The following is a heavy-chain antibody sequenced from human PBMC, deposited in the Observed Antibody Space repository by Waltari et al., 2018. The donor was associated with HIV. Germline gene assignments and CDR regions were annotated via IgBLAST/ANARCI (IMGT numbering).Heavy chain of an antibody. Sequence: EVQLVESGGGLVKPGRSLRLPCTASGFPFGDYALSWFSQATGKGLEWIGFIRSKAYGGTTEYAASVKGRFTISRDDSKSIAYLQMNSLKTEDTAVYYCTRRLNYGSGSYYDYWGQGTLVTVSS. CDR3: TRRLNYGSGSYYDY. CDR2: IRSKAYGGTT. V-gene: IGHV3-49*05. J-gene: IGHJ4*02. D-gene: IGHD3-10*01. CDR1: GFPFGDYA.